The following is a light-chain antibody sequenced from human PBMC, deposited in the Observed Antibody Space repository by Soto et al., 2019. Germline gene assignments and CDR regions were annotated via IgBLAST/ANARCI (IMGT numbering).Light chain of an antibody. V-gene: IGKV3-20*01. CDR2: AAS. Sequence: EIVLTQSPGTLSLSPGERATLSCRASQSINNRYLAWYQQKPGQAPRLLIYAASSWATGIPDMFSGSGSGTDFTLTISRLEPEDCAVYYCQQLGSSPGFTLGPGTKVDIK. J-gene: IGKJ3*01. CDR3: QQLGSSPGFT. CDR1: QSINNRY.